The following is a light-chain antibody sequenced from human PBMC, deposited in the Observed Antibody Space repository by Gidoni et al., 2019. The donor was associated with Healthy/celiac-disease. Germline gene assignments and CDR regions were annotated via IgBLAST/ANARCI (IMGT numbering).Light chain of an antibody. CDR1: QSISSW. Sequence: DIQMTQSPSTLSASVGDRVTITCRASQSISSWLAWYQQKPGKAPKLLIYKASSLESGVPSRFSGSGSGTEFTLTISSLQPDDFATYYCQQYNSYSVTFXXXTKVEIK. CDR2: KAS. J-gene: IGKJ1*01. CDR3: QQYNSYSVT. V-gene: IGKV1-5*03.